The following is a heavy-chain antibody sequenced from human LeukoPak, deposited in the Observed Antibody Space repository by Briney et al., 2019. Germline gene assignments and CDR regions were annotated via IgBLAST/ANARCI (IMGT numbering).Heavy chain of an antibody. CDR1: GGSISSGSYY. CDR2: IYTSGST. D-gene: IGHD1-26*01. J-gene: IGHJ4*02. CDR3: AKFSTAGRVGATVAFDY. Sequence: PSETLSLTCTVSGGSISSGSYYWSWIRQPAGKGLEWIGRIYTSGSTKYNPSLKSRVTISVDTSKNQFSLKLSSVTAADTAVYYCAKFSTAGRVGATVAFDYWGQGTLVTVSS. V-gene: IGHV4-61*02.